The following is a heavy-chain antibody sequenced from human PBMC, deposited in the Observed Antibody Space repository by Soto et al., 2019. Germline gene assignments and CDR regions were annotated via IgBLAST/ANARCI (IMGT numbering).Heavy chain of an antibody. D-gene: IGHD1-1*01. V-gene: IGHV1-69*01. Sequence: QVQVVQSGAEVKKPGSSVRVSCKASGGTSSSYAITWMRQAPGQGLEWMGGIIPILDTTDYAQKFQGRVTFTADESTSTVYMELSSLTSEDTAVYYCASGGTTGNRRLDFWGQGTLVTVSS. J-gene: IGHJ4*02. CDR1: GGTSSSYA. CDR2: IIPILDTT. CDR3: ASGGTTGNRRLDF.